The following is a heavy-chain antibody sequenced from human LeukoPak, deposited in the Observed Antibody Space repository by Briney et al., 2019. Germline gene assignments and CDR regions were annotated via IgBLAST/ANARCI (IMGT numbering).Heavy chain of an antibody. CDR3: AREGGSYFDY. J-gene: IGHJ4*02. CDR2: IYYSGST. CDR1: GGSISSYY. D-gene: IGHD1-26*01. Sequence: SETLSLTCTVSGGSISSYYWSWIRQPPGKGLEWIGYIYYSGSTNYNPSLKSRVTIPVDTSKNQFSLKLSSVTAADTAVYYCAREGGSYFDYWGQGTLVTVSS. V-gene: IGHV4-59*01.